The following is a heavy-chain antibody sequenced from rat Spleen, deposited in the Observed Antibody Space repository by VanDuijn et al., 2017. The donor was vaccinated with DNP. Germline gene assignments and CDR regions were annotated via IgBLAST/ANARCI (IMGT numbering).Heavy chain of an antibody. CDR1: GFIFSNYW. V-gene: IGHV5-31*01. Sequence: EVQLVETGGGLVQPGKSLKLSCVASGFIFSNYWMTWIRQAPGKGLEWIASITNTGDSTYYPDSVRGRFTISRVNAKSTLYLQMNSLRSEDTATYYCVRQELRRLYWFAYWGQGTLVTVSS. D-gene: IGHD1-11*01. CDR2: ITNTGDST. CDR3: VRQELRRLYWFAY. J-gene: IGHJ3*01.